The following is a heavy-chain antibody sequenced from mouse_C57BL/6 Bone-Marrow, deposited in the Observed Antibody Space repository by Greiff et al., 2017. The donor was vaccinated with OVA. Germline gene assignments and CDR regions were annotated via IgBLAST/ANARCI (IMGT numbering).Heavy chain of an antibody. V-gene: IGHV1-63*01. CDR2: IYPGGGYT. CDR3: ARYYGSSRYYFDY. Sequence: VQLQESGAELVRPGTSVKMSCKASGYTFTNYWIGWAKQRPGHGLEWIGDIYPGGGYTNDNEKFKGKATLTADKSSSTAYMQFSSLTSEDSAIYYCARYYGSSRYYFDYWGQGTTLTVSS. CDR1: GYTFTNYW. J-gene: IGHJ2*01. D-gene: IGHD1-1*01.